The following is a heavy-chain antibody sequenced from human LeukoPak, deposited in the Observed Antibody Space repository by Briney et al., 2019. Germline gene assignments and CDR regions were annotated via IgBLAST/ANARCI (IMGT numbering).Heavy chain of an antibody. CDR3: AKDPQSGYSSSSGID. V-gene: IGHV3-9*01. CDR2: ISWNSGSI. D-gene: IGHD6-6*01. J-gene: IGHJ4*02. Sequence: GRSLRLSCAASGFTFDDYAMHWVGQAPGKGLEWVSGISWNSGSIGYADSVKGRFTISRDNAKNSLYLQMNSLRAEDAALYYCAKDPQSGYSSSSGIDWGQGTLVTVSS. CDR1: GFTFDDYA.